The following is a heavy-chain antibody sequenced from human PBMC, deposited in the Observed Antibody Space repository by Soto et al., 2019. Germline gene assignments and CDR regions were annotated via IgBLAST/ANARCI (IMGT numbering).Heavy chain of an antibody. D-gene: IGHD1-1*01. J-gene: IGHJ4*02. CDR1: GYAFTTYG. Sequence: QVHLVQSGAEVKKPGASVKVSCKGSGYAFTTYGITWVRQAPGQGLEWMGWISAHNGNTNYAQKLQGRVTVTRGTSTSTAYMELRSLRSDDTAVYYCVRGRYGDYWGQGALVTVSS. CDR3: VRGRYGDY. CDR2: ISAHNGNT. V-gene: IGHV1-18*01.